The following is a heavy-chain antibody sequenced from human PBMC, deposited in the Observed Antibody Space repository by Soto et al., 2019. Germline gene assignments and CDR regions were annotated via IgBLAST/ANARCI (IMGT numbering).Heavy chain of an antibody. CDR3: ATVLPATGIEGGGDAFDI. CDR1: GFTFRSFG. D-gene: IGHD1-26*01. CDR2: ISYDGTNK. V-gene: IGHV3-30*03. J-gene: IGHJ3*02. Sequence: PGVSLRLSCSASGFTFRSFGMHWIRQAPGKGLEWVALISYDGTNKYYADSVRGRFTISRDNSKNTLYLEMNTLRVEDTAVYYCATVLPATGIEGGGDAFDIRGQGTMGTVSS.